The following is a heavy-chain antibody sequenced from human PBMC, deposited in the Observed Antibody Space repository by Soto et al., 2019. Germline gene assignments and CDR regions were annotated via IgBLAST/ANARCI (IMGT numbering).Heavy chain of an antibody. CDR3: AGIYSYGPCYYYYSMDV. CDR2: MNPNSGNT. V-gene: IGHV1-8*01. CDR1: GYTFTSYD. D-gene: IGHD5-18*01. J-gene: IGHJ6*02. Sequence: ASVKVSCKASGYTFTSYDINWVRQATGQGLEWMGWMNPNSGNTGYAQKFQGRVTMTRNTSISTAYMELSSLRSEDTAVYYCAGIYSYGPCYYYYSMDVWGQGTTVTVSS.